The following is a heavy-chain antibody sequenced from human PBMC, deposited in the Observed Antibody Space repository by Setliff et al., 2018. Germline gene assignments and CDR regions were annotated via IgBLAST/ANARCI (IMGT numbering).Heavy chain of an antibody. D-gene: IGHD4-17*01. J-gene: IGHJ4*02. V-gene: IGHV3-7*01. Sequence: GALKISCAASGFTFRSYWMSWVRQAPGKGLEWVANIKKDGSIKYYLDSVRGRFTISRDNAENSLTLQMNSLRVEDTAVYYCSRDLQGSGDYVVDYWGQGTLVTVSS. CDR3: SRDLQGSGDYVVDY. CDR1: GFTFRSYW. CDR2: IKKDGSIK.